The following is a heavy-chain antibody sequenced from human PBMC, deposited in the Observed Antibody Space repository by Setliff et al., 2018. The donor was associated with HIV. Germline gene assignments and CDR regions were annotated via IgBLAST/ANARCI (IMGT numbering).Heavy chain of an antibody. CDR3: ATGRLYYYMDV. J-gene: IGHJ6*03. CDR1: GDSISRGSYY. Sequence: SETLSLTCTVSGDSISRGSYYWSWIRQHPGGGLDWIGYISYSGSTFYDPSLKSRVTMSLDTSYNQFSLKLNSVTAADTAVYYCATGRLYYYMDVWGKGTMVTVSS. V-gene: IGHV4-31*03. D-gene: IGHD1-1*01. CDR2: ISYSGST.